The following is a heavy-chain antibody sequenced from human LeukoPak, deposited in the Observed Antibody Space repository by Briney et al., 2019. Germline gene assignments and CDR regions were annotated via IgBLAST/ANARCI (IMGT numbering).Heavy chain of an antibody. CDR1: GFTFSYEA. CDR2: ISPGGGTT. J-gene: IGHJ4*02. V-gene: IGHV3-23*01. Sequence: GGSLRLSCAVSGFTFSYEAMGWVRQLRGGGLEWVSTISPGGGTTYYAESMKGRFTISRDNSKSTLYLEMTSLRVEDTAVYYCTKVRSGSSNWALRVFDYWGQGVLVTVSS. CDR3: TKVRSGSSNWALRVFDY. D-gene: IGHD4-11*01.